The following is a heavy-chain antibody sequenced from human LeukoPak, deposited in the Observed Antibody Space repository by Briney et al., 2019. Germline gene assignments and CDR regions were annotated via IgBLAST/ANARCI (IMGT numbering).Heavy chain of an antibody. CDR1: GGSFRGYY. J-gene: IGHJ4*02. CDR2: INHSGST. D-gene: IGHD5-18*01. V-gene: IGHV4-34*01. CDR3: ARAWGYSYVDY. Sequence: PSETLSLTGAVYGGSFRGYYWSWIRKPPGKGLEWIGEINHSGSTNYNPSLKSRVTISVDTSKNQFSLKLSSVTAADTAVYYCARAWGYSYVDYWGQGTLVTVSS.